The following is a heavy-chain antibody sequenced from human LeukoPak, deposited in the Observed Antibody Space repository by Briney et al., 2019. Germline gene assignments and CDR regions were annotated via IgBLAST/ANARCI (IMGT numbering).Heavy chain of an antibody. J-gene: IGHJ1*01. CDR3: ARVQVAGTPKYFQH. V-gene: IGHV3-53*01. D-gene: IGHD6-19*01. Sequence: GGSLRLSCAASGFTVSSNYMSWVRQAPGKGPEWVSVIYSGGSTYYADSVKGRFTISRDNSKNTLYLQMNSLRAEDTAVYYCARVQVAGTPKYFQHWGQGTLVTVSS. CDR2: IYSGGST. CDR1: GFTVSSNY.